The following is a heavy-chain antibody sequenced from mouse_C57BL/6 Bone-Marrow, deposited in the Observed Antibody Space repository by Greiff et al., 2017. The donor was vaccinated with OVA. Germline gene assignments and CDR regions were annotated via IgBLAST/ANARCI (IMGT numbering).Heavy chain of an antibody. V-gene: IGHV1-59*01. CDR3: ARPPYGSSPRVFAY. Sequence: VQLQQPGAELVRPGTSVKLSCKASGYTFTSYWMHWVKQRPGQGLEWIGVIDPSDSYTNYNQKFKGKATLTVDTSSSTAYMPLSSLTSEDSAVYYCARPPYGSSPRVFAYWGQGTLVTVSA. CDR1: GYTFTSYW. CDR2: IDPSDSYT. J-gene: IGHJ3*01. D-gene: IGHD1-1*01.